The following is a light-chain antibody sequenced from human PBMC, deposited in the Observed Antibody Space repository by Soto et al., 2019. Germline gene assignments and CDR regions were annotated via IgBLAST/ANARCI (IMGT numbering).Light chain of an antibody. Sequence: DIVMTQSPDSLAVSLGERATINCKSSQSVLYSSNNKNYIAWYQQKPGQPPRLLIYWASARESGVPDRFGGSGSGTDLPLTISTLQAEDVAVYYCQQYYSAPFSFAPGTKFDIK. CDR3: QQYYSAPFS. J-gene: IGKJ3*01. CDR2: WAS. V-gene: IGKV4-1*01. CDR1: QSVLYSSNNKNY.